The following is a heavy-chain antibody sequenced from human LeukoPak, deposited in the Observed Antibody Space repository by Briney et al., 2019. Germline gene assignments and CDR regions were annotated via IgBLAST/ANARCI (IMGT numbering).Heavy chain of an antibody. CDR2: ISSSSSYI. D-gene: IGHD3-22*01. CDR1: GFTFSSYS. CDR3: ARDPDRGGYSMFDY. Sequence: GGSLRLSCAASGFTFSSYSMNWVRQAPGKGLEWVSSISSSSSYIYYADSVKGRFTISRDNAKNSLNLQMNSLRAEDTAVYYCARDPDRGGYSMFDYWGQGTLVTVSS. J-gene: IGHJ4*02. V-gene: IGHV3-21*01.